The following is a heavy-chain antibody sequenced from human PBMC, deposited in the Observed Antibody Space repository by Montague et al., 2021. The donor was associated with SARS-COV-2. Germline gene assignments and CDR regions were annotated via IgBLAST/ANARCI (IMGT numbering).Heavy chain of an antibody. CDR3: ARVDPPGQREVIYAFDM. D-gene: IGHD3-10*01. CDR1: GYTFTNYA. J-gene: IGHJ3*02. Sequence: SVKVSCKASGYTFTNYAIIWVRQAPGQGLEWMGWISAYNGHTNYAQKFQGKGRVTMTRDTSTSTAYMELSSLRSDDTAVYYCARVDPPGQREVIYAFDMWGQGTMVTVSS. CDR2: ISAYNGHT. V-gene: IGHV1-18*01.